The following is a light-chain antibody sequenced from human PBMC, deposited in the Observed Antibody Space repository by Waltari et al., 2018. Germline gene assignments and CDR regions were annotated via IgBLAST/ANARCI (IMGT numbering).Light chain of an antibody. J-gene: IGLJ1*01. CDR1: DSDVCAYDF. CDR3: SSYTTSSAPGV. Sequence: QSALTQPASVSGSPGQSITISCSGTDSDVCAYDFVSWYQQHPGKAPHLIIYEVSNRPSGIYNRFAASKSGNTASLTIAGLQAEDEDDYYCSSYTTSSAPGVFGTGTRVTVL. CDR2: EVS. V-gene: IGLV2-14*01.